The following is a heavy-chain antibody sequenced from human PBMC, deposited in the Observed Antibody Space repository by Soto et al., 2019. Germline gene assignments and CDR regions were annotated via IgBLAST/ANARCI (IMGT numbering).Heavy chain of an antibody. CDR1: GFTFSTYA. Sequence: GSLRLSCAASGFTFSTYAMSWVRQAPGKGLEWVSAISGGGGSAYYADSVKGRFTISRDNSKNTLYLQMNSLRAEDTAVYYCAKDPGGGYDLGYWGQGTLVTVSS. D-gene: IGHD5-12*01. CDR2: ISGGGGSA. CDR3: AKDPGGGYDLGY. V-gene: IGHV3-23*01. J-gene: IGHJ4*02.